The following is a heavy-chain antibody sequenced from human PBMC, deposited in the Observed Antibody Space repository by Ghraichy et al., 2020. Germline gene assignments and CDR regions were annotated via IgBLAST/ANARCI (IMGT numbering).Heavy chain of an antibody. CDR1: GFTFSDHY. CDR3: ARARIYYDTYYFDY. J-gene: IGHJ4*02. V-gene: IGHV3-72*01. D-gene: IGHD3-22*01. Sequence: GGSLRLSCAASGFTFSDHYMDWVRQAPGKGLEWVGRTRNKVNSYTTEYAASVKGRFTISRDDSKNSLYLQMNSLKTEDTAVYYCARARIYYDTYYFDYWGQGTLVTVSS. CDR2: TRNKVNSYTT.